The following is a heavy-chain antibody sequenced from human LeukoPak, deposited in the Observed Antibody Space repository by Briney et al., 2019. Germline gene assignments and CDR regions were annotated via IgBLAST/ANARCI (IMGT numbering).Heavy chain of an antibody. CDR2: NRRQGNDYAT. V-gene: IGHV3-73*01. D-gene: IGHD3-16*01. Sequence: GGSLRLYCAASGFSFSGSAIHWVRQASGKGLEWVGHNRRQGNDYATAYTASVKGRFTISRDNSKNTAFLQMDSLKTEDTAVYFCARLGGSPPYFDYWGQGTLVTVSS. CDR3: ARLGGSPPYFDY. J-gene: IGHJ4*02. CDR1: GFSFSGSA.